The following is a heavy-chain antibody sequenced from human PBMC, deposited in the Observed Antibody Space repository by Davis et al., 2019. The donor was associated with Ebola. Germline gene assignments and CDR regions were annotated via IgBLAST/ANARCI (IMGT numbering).Heavy chain of an antibody. J-gene: IGHJ4*02. D-gene: IGHD3-10*01. Sequence: GESLKISCAASGFSFSSYSMNWVRQAPGKGLEWVSYISSSSSYTNYADSVKGRFTISRDNAKNSLYLQMNSLRAEDTAVYYCARSLYMVRGVIITGQVDYWGQGTLVTVSS. CDR2: ISSSSSYT. CDR1: GFSFSSYS. V-gene: IGHV3-21*05. CDR3: ARSLYMVRGVIITGQVDY.